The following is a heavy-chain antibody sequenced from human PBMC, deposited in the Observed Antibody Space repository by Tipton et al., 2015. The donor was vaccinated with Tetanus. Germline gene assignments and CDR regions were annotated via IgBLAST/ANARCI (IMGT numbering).Heavy chain of an antibody. V-gene: IGHV1-18*04. CDR3: ARDTTMVRGEGRACFDY. D-gene: IGHD3-10*01. CDR1: GYTFTSYY. Sequence: QLVQSGAEVKKPGASVKVSCKASGYTFTSYYMHWVRQAPGQGLEWMGWISAYNGNTNYAQKLQGRVTMTTDTSTSTAYMELRSLRSDDTAVYYCARDTTMVRGEGRACFDYWGQGTLVTVPS. J-gene: IGHJ4*02. CDR2: ISAYNGNT.